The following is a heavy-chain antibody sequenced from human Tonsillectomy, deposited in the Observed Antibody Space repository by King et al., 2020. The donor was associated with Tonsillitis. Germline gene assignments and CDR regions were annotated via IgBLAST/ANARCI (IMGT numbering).Heavy chain of an antibody. V-gene: IGHV1-2*02. J-gene: IGHJ4*02. CDR2: INPNSGGT. Sequence: QLVQSGAEVKKPGASVKVSCKASGYTFTGYYIHWVRQAPGQGLEWMGGINPNSGGTDYAQKFQGRVTMTRDTFITTAYMDLSRLRSDDTALYYCARARGGSYLFAYWGQGTLVTVSS. CDR1: GYTFTGYY. D-gene: IGHD1-26*01. CDR3: ARARGGSYLFAY.